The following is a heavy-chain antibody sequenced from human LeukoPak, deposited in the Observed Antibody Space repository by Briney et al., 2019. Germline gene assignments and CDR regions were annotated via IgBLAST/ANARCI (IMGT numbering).Heavy chain of an antibody. D-gene: IGHD1-1*01. CDR2: INPNSGGT. CDR3: ARDLHNWNEHGANFDY. J-gene: IGHJ4*02. Sequence: APVKVSCKASGYTFTGYYMHWVRQAPGQGLEWMGWINPNSGGTNYAQKFQGRVTMTRDTSISTAYMELSRLRSDDTAVYYCARDLHNWNEHGANFDYWGQGTLVTVSS. V-gene: IGHV1-2*02. CDR1: GYTFTGYY.